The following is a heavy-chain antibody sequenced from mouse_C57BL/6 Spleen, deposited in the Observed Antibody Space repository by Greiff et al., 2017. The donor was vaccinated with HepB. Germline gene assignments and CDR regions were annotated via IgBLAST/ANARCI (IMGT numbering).Heavy chain of an antibody. CDR3: ARFPLITSY. J-gene: IGHJ2*01. V-gene: IGHV1-55*01. Sequence: QVHVKQPGAELVKPGASVKMSCKASGYTFTSYWITWVKQRPGQGLEWIGDIYPGSGSTNYNEKFKSKATLTVDTSSSTAYMQLSSLTSEDSAVYYCARFPLITSYWGQGTTLTVSS. D-gene: IGHD1-1*01. CDR1: GYTFTSYW. CDR2: IYPGSGST.